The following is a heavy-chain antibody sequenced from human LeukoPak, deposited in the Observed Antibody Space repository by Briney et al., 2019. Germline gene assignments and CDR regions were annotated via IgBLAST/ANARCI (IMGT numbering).Heavy chain of an antibody. CDR3: ARSSISSSYTY. CDR2: IDDTSGAI. D-gene: IGHD2-2*02. V-gene: IGHV3-48*04. CDR1: GFTFSDYG. J-gene: IGHJ1*01. Sequence: AGSLRLSCEASGFTFSDYGMNWVRQSPGKGLEWISYIDDTSGAIYYADSVKGRFAISRDNAKNSLYLQMNSLRAEDTAVYYCARSSISSSYTYWGQGTLVTVSS.